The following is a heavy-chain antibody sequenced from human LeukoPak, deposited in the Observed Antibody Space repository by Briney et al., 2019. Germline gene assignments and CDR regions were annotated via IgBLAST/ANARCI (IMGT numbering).Heavy chain of an antibody. J-gene: IGHJ4*02. D-gene: IGHD3-22*01. CDR3: ARGKYDSSGYPLLGFDY. CDR1: GFTFSGYW. V-gene: IGHV3-7*01. Sequence: PGGSLRLSCAASGFTFSGYWMSWVRQAPGKGLEWVANIKQDGSEKKYVDSVKGRFTISRDNAKKSLYLQMNSLRAEDTAVYYCARGKYDSSGYPLLGFDYWGQGALVTVSS. CDR2: IKQDGSEK.